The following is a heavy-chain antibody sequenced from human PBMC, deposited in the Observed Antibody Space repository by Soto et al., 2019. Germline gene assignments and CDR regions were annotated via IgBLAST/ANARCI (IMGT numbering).Heavy chain of an antibody. V-gene: IGHV4-34*01. Sequence: PSETLSLTCAVYCGSFSGYYWSWIRQPPGKGLEWIGEINHSGSTNYNPSLKSRVTMSVDTSKNQFSLKLSSVTAADTAVYYCARGGIGYCSSTSCYAYYYYGMDVWGQGTTVTVSS. D-gene: IGHD2-2*01. J-gene: IGHJ6*02. CDR3: ARGGIGYCSSTSCYAYYYYGMDV. CDR2: INHSGST. CDR1: CGSFSGYY.